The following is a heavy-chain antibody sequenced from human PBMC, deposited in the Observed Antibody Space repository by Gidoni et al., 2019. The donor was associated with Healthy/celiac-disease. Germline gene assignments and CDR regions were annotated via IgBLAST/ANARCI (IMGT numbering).Heavy chain of an antibody. CDR3: ARDWIAVAGEGWFDP. CDR2: ISSSSSYI. Sequence: EVQLVESGGGLVKPGGSLRLSCAASGFTFSSYSMNWVRQAPGKGWEWVSSISSSSSYIYYADSGKGRFTISRDNAKNSLYLQMNSLRAEDTAVYYCARDWIAVAGEGWFDPWGQGTLVTVSS. V-gene: IGHV3-21*01. CDR1: GFTFSSYS. J-gene: IGHJ5*02. D-gene: IGHD6-19*01.